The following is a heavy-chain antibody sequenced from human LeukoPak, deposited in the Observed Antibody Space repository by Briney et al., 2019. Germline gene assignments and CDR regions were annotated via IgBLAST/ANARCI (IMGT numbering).Heavy chain of an antibody. V-gene: IGHV3-48*02. J-gene: IGHJ4*02. CDR3: ARKSTDVTGTYDY. CDR1: GFTFSSHR. CDR2: ISSSSSTI. D-gene: IGHD1-7*01. Sequence: GGSLRLSCAASGFTFSSHRMSWVRQAPGKGLEWVSYISSSSSTILYADSVKGRFTISRDNAKNSLYLQMNSLRDEDTAVYYCARKSTDVTGTYDYWGQGTLVTVSS.